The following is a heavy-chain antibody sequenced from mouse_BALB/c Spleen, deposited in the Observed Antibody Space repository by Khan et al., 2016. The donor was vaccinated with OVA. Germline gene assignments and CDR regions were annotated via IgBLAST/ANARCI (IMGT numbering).Heavy chain of an antibody. Sequence: QVQLQQPGAELVRPGTSVKVSCKASGYAFTNYLIEWVKQRPGQGLEWIGVINPGSGGTNYNEKFKDKATLTADKSSSTAYMQLSSLTSDESAVYFCSRSGYGFGAYWGPGTLVTVSA. J-gene: IGHJ3*01. CDR3: SRSGYGFGAY. V-gene: IGHV1-54*01. D-gene: IGHD3-2*02. CDR2: INPGSGGT. CDR1: GYAFTNYL.